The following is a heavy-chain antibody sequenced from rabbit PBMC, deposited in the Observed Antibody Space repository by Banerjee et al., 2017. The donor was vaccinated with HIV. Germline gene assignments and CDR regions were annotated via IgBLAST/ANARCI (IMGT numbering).Heavy chain of an antibody. Sequence: QQQLVESGGDLVKPEGSLTLTCTASGFSFSSNYWVWWVRQAPGKGLEYIGCVYTGSSGDTYYASWAKGRFTITRASSTTVTLQMTSLTAADTATYFCARGLDLWGQGTLVTVS. J-gene: IGHJ3*01. CDR1: GFSFSSNYW. CDR2: VYTGSSGDT. CDR3: ARGLDL. V-gene: IGHV1S45*01.